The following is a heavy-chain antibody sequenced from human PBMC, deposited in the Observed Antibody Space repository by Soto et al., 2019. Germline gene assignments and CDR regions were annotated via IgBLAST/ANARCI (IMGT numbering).Heavy chain of an antibody. V-gene: IGHV3-66*04. D-gene: IGHD5-18*01. CDR2: IYSGGST. J-gene: IGHJ4*02. Sequence: EVQLVESGGGLVQPGGSLRLSCAASGVTVSGNYMSWVRQAPGKGVEWVSVIYSGGSTYYADSVKGRFTISRDNSKNTLYLQMNSLRAEDTAVYYCARHGYNYGGGYFDYWGQGTLVTVSS. CDR1: GVTVSGNY. CDR3: ARHGYNYGGGYFDY.